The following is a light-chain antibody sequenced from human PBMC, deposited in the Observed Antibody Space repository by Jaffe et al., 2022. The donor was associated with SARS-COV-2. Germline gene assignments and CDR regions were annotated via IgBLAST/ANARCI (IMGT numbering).Light chain of an antibody. CDR3: QQRSNWPLT. J-gene: IGKJ4*01. Sequence: EIVLTQSPATLSLSPGERATLSCRASQSLSSFLAWYQQKPGQAPRLLIYDASNRAPGIPARFSASGSGTDFTLTISSLEPEDFGVYYCQQRSNWPLTFGGGTNVEIK. V-gene: IGKV3-11*01. CDR1: QSLSSF. CDR2: DAS.